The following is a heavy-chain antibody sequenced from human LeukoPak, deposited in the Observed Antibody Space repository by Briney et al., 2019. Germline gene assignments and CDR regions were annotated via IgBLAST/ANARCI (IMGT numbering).Heavy chain of an antibody. CDR2: IIPIFGTA. Sequence: SVKVSCTASGGTFSSYAISWVRQAPGQGLEWMGGIIPIFGTANYAQKFQGRVTITTDESTSTAYMELSSLRSEDTAVYYCARGPAHDYSNFYYYYMDVWGKGTTVTVSS. D-gene: IGHD4-11*01. CDR1: GGTFSSYA. CDR3: ARGPAHDYSNFYYYYMDV. V-gene: IGHV1-69*05. J-gene: IGHJ6*03.